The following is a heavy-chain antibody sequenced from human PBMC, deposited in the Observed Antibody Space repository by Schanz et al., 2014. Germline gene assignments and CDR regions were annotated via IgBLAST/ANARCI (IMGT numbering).Heavy chain of an antibody. CDR1: GFNFITFA. Sequence: EVHLVESGGGLVQPGGSLRLSCAASGFNFITFAMSWVRQAPGKGPEWVSAIGGDASRTYYADSVKGRFTISRANAKNSLYLQMNSLRAEDTAVYYCARDKGGYYPFDYWGQGTLVTVSS. D-gene: IGHD3-3*01. CDR2: IGGDASRT. J-gene: IGHJ4*02. CDR3: ARDKGGYYPFDY. V-gene: IGHV3-23*04.